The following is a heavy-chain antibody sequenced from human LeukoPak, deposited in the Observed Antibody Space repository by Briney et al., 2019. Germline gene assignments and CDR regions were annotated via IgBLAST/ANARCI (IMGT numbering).Heavy chain of an antibody. J-gene: IGHJ4*02. V-gene: IGHV1-69*13. D-gene: IGHD2-15*01. Sequence: GASVKVSCKASGGTFSSYAISWVRQAPGQGLEWMGGIIPIFGTANYAQKFQGRVTITADESTSTAYMELSSLRSEDTAVYYCARDVRYCSGGSCHTTAFDYWGQGTLVTVSS. CDR3: ARDVRYCSGGSCHTTAFDY. CDR2: IIPIFGTA. CDR1: GGTFSSYA.